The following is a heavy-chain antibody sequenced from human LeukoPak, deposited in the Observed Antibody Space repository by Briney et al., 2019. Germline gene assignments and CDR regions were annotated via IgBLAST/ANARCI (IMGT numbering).Heavy chain of an antibody. CDR3: ARDPRGTGWFDP. J-gene: IGHJ5*02. V-gene: IGHV4-59*12. D-gene: IGHD3/OR15-3a*01. Sequence: SETLSLTCTVSGGSISSYYWSWIRQPPGKGLEWIGYIYYSGSTYYNPSLKSRVTISVDTSKNQFSLKLSSVTAADTAVYYCARDPRGTGWFDPWGQGTLVTVSS. CDR2: IYYSGST. CDR1: GGSISSYY.